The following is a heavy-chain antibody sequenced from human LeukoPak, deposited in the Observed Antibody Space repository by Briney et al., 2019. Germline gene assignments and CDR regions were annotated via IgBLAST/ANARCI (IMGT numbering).Heavy chain of an antibody. CDR1: GFTFSSYE. Sequence: GGSLRLSCAASGFTFSSYEMNWVRQAPGKGLEWVSYISSSGSTIYYADSVKDRFTISRDNAKNSLYLQMNSLRAEDTAVYYCAKVGRVVVTAGGAFDIWGQGTMVTVSS. D-gene: IGHD2-21*02. CDR2: ISSSGSTI. V-gene: IGHV3-48*03. CDR3: AKVGRVVVTAGGAFDI. J-gene: IGHJ3*02.